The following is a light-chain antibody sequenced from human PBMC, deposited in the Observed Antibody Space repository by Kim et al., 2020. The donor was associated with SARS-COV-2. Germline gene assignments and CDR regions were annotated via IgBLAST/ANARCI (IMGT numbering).Light chain of an antibody. V-gene: IGLV3-19*01. Sequence: SSELTQDPAVSVALGQTVRITCQGDSLRSYYASWYQQKPGQAPVLVIYGKNNRPSGIPDRFSGSSSGITASLTITGAQAEDEADYYCNSRDSSGNFYVFG. CDR1: SLRSYY. J-gene: IGLJ1*01. CDR2: GKN. CDR3: NSRDSSGNFYV.